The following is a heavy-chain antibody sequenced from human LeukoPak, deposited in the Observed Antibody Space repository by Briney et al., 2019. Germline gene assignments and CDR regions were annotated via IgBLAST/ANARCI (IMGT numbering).Heavy chain of an antibody. D-gene: IGHD6-6*01. CDR1: GFTFSRYS. CDR3: ARTSIAAREADY. V-gene: IGHV3-64*01. Sequence: GGSLRLSCAASGFTFSRYSMHWVRQAPGKGLEYVSAISNNGGSTYYAKPVKGRFTISRDNSKNTLYLQMGSLRAEDMAVYYCARTSIAAREADYWGQGTLVTVSS. J-gene: IGHJ4*02. CDR2: ISNNGGST.